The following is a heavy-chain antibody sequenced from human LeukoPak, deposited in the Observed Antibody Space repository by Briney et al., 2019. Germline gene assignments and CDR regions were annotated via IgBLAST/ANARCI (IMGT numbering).Heavy chain of an antibody. J-gene: IGHJ4*02. CDR2: SRNKANSYTT. V-gene: IGHV3-72*01. CDR1: GFTFSDHY. Sequence: GGSLRLSCAASGFTFSDHYMDWVRQAPGKGLEWVGRSRNKANSYTTEYAASVKGRFTISRDDSKNSLYLQMNSLKTEDTAVYYCARAYYYESSGSLDYWGQGTLVTVSS. D-gene: IGHD3-22*01. CDR3: ARAYYYESSGSLDY.